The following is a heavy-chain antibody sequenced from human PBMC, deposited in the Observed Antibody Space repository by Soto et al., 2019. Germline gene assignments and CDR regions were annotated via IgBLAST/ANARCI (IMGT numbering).Heavy chain of an antibody. Sequence: EVQLVESGGGLVKPGGSLRLSCVASGFTFSNAWMSWVRQAPGKGLEWVGRIKSKTDGGTTDYAAPVKGRFTISRDDSKNTLYLQMNSLKTEDTAVYYCTTESSGTFAFDIWGQGTMVTVSS. CDR2: IKSKTDGGTT. CDR3: TTESSGTFAFDI. V-gene: IGHV3-15*01. CDR1: GFTFSNAW. J-gene: IGHJ3*02. D-gene: IGHD1-7*01.